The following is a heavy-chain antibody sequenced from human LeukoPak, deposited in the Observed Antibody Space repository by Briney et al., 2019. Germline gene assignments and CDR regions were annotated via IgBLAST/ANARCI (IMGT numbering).Heavy chain of an antibody. CDR3: ARAKIRHGGASCSAFDI. Sequence: GASVKVSCRASGYTFTSYYMHWVRQAPGQGLEWMGIINPSGGSTSYAQKFQGRVTMTRDMSTSTVYMELSSLRSEDTAVYYCARAKIRHGGASCSAFDIWGQGTMVTVSS. J-gene: IGHJ3*02. D-gene: IGHD4-23*01. CDR2: INPSGGST. V-gene: IGHV1-46*01. CDR1: GYTFTSYY.